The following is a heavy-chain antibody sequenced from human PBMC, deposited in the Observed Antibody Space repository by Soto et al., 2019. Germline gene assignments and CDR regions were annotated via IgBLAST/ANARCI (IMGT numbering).Heavy chain of an antibody. J-gene: IGHJ4*02. Sequence: SETLSLTCTVSGGSISSYYWSWIRQPPGKGLEWIGYMHNSGSTKYNPSLKSRVTISADTSKNQFSLKLSSVTAAGSAVYYCARGHYDFWSGYFATIDYWGQGTLVTVSS. CDR1: GGSISSYY. CDR2: MHNSGST. D-gene: IGHD3-3*01. CDR3: ARGHYDFWSGYFATIDY. V-gene: IGHV4-59*08.